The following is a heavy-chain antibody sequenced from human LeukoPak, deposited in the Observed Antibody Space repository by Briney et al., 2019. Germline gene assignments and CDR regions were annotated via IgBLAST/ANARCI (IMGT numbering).Heavy chain of an antibody. Sequence: GGSLRLSCAASGFTVSSNYMSWVRQAPGKGLEWVSVVYSGGSTYYADSVKGRFTISRHNSKNTLYLQMNSLRAEDTAVYYCARDRVDITMVRGVMSAKYYYYYGMDVWGQGTTVTVSS. J-gene: IGHJ6*02. CDR3: ARDRVDITMVRGVMSAKYYYYYGMDV. CDR2: VYSGGST. D-gene: IGHD3-10*01. V-gene: IGHV3-53*04. CDR1: GFTVSSNY.